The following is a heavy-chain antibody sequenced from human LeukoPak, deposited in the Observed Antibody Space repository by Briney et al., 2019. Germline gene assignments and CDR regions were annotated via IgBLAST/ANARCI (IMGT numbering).Heavy chain of an antibody. CDR1: GFTFSSYG. D-gene: IGHD3-22*01. V-gene: IGHV3-30*03. CDR2: ISYDGSNK. Sequence: PGRSLRLSCAASGFTFSSYGMNWVRQAPGKGLEWVAVISYDGSNKYYADSVEGRFTISRDNSKNTLFVQMSSLRAEDTAVYYCARGEYYSDTSSYFDYWGQGTLVTVSS. J-gene: IGHJ4*02. CDR3: ARGEYYSDTSSYFDY.